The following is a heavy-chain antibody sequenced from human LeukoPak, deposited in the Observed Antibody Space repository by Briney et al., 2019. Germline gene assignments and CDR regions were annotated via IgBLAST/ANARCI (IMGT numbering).Heavy chain of an antibody. J-gene: IGHJ4*02. D-gene: IGHD4-23*01. CDR2: ISYDGSNK. Sequence: GGSLRLSCAASGFAFSSYVMHWVRQAPGKGLEWVSLISYDGSNKHYADSVKGRFTISRDNSKNTLYLQMNSLRAEDTAVYYCAKGATVVTPGIDYWGQGTLVTVSS. V-gene: IGHV3-30*18. CDR1: GFAFSSYV. CDR3: AKGATVVTPGIDY.